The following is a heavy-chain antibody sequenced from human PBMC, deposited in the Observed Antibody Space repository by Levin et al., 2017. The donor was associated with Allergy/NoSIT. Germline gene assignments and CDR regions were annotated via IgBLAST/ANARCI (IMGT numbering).Heavy chain of an antibody. J-gene: IGHJ4*02. V-gene: IGHV5-51*01. CDR3: AIRGAAGDSFGYYFDY. CDR1: GYSFPSYW. Sequence: GESLKISCKGSGYSFPSYWIGWVRQMPGKGLEWMGIIYPGDSDTRYTPSFQGQVTISVDKSISTAYLQWSSLKASDTARYYFAIRGAAGDSFGYYFDYWGRGTLVTVSS. D-gene: IGHD2-21*02. CDR2: IYPGDSDT.